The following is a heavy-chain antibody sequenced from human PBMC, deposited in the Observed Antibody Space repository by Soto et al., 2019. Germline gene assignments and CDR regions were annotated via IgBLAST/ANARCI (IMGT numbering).Heavy chain of an antibody. D-gene: IGHD3-3*01. J-gene: IGHJ6*02. Sequence: SETLSLTCTVSGGSISNGGYYWTWIRQHPGKGLEWIGYIYYSGSTYYNPSLKSRVTISVDTSKNQFSLKLTSVTAADTAVYYCARDVTDFWSGHEGMDVWGQGTTVTV. CDR3: ARDVTDFWSGHEGMDV. V-gene: IGHV4-31*03. CDR1: GGSISNGGYY. CDR2: IYYSGST.